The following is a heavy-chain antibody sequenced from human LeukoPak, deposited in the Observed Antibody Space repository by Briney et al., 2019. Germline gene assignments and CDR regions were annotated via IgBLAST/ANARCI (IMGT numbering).Heavy chain of an antibody. J-gene: IGHJ3*02. V-gene: IGHV4-30-2*01. CDR1: GGSISIGGYY. Sequence: SETLSLTCTVSGGSISIGGYYWGWIRQPPRQGLEWIGYIHYGGNTYYNPSLKSRVTISVDRSKNQFSLKLTSMTAADTAVYYCARDHPIVDPLDAFDIWGQGTVVTVSS. CDR3: ARDHPIVDPLDAFDI. D-gene: IGHD3-16*02. CDR2: IHYGGNT.